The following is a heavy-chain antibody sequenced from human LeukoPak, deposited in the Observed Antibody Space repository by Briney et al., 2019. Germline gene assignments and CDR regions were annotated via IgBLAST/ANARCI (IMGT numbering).Heavy chain of an antibody. V-gene: IGHV3-30*18. CDR2: ISYDGSNK. CDR3: AKDRSSSWTWTIDY. J-gene: IGHJ4*02. D-gene: IGHD6-13*01. Sequence: GGSLRLSCAASGFAFSSNGMHWVRQAPGKGLEWVALISYDGSNKYYADSVRGRFTISRDNSKNTLYLQMNSLRAEDTAVYYCAKDRSSSWTWTIDYWGQGTLVTVSS. CDR1: GFAFSSNG.